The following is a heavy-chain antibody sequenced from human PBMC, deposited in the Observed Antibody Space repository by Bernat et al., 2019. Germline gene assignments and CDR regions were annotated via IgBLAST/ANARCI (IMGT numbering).Heavy chain of an antibody. V-gene: IGHV1-2*04. D-gene: IGHD3-10*01. CDR1: GYTFTGYY. CDR2: INPNSGGT. Sequence: QVQLVQSGAEVKKPGASVKVSCKASGYTFTGYYMHWVRQAPGQGLEWMGWINPNSGGTNYAQKFQGWVTMTRDTSISTAYMELSRLRSDDTAVYYCARAHNYYSSEYYYYGMDVWGQGTTVTVSS. J-gene: IGHJ6*02. CDR3: ARAHNYYSSEYYYYGMDV.